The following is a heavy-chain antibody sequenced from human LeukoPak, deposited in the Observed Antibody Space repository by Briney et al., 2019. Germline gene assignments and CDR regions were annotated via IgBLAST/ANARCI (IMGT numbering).Heavy chain of an antibody. CDR3: ARDPGRYSYGHYDY. CDR2: IYYSGST. Sequence: PSETLSLTCTVSGGSISSSSYYWGWIRQPPGKGLEWIGSIYYSGSTYYNPSLKSRVTISVDTSKNQFSLKLSSVTAADTAVYYCARDPGRYSYGHYDYWGQGTLVTVSS. CDR1: GGSISSSSYY. J-gene: IGHJ4*02. D-gene: IGHD5-18*01. V-gene: IGHV4-39*07.